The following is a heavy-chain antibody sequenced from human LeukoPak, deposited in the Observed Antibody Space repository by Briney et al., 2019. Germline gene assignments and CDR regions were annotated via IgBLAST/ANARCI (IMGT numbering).Heavy chain of an antibody. CDR1: GFTLSSYA. V-gene: IGHV3-30-3*01. CDR3: ARDFRPRMAVAGSLGGFDY. D-gene: IGHD6-19*01. Sequence: PGRSLRLSCAASGFTLSSYAMHWVRQAPGKGLEWVALISYDGSSKYYADSVKGRFTISRDNSKDTLYLQMNSLRPEDTAFYYCARDFRPRMAVAGSLGGFDYWGQGNLVTVSS. J-gene: IGHJ4*02. CDR2: ISYDGSSK.